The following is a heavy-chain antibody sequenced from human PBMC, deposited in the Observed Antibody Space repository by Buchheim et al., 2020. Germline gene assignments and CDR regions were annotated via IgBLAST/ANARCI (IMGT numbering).Heavy chain of an antibody. J-gene: IGHJ4*02. CDR1: GFMFFASG. CDR2: ITDSGTST. CDR3: ARVIWPSYFDH. D-gene: IGHD2-21*01. V-gene: IGHV3-23*04. Sequence: EIHLVESGGDLVQSGGSLRLSCAASGFMFFASGMAWVRQVPGKGFEWVSVITDSGTSTAYAASVKGRFTVSRDNSKNTVSLEMKSLTEDDTAIYYCARVIWPSYFDHWGQGTL.